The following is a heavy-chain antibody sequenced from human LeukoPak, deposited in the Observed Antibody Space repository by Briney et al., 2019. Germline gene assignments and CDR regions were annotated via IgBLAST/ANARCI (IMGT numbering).Heavy chain of an antibody. Sequence: QPGGSLRLSCAASGFTFSTYAMHWVRQAPGKGLEWVSGISWNSGSIGYADSVKGRFTISRDNAKNSLYLQMNSLRAEDMALYYCAKGTWIQLWSLFDYWGQGTLVTVSS. D-gene: IGHD5-18*01. CDR1: GFTFSTYA. V-gene: IGHV3-9*03. CDR3: AKGTWIQLWSLFDY. J-gene: IGHJ4*02. CDR2: ISWNSGSI.